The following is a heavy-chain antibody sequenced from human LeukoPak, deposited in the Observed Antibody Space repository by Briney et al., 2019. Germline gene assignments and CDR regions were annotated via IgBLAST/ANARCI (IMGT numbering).Heavy chain of an antibody. Sequence: GASVKVSCKASGYTFTGYYMHWVRQAPGQGLEWMGWIDPNSGGTNYAQKFQGWVTMTRDTSISTAYMELSRLRSDDTAVYYCARAPDYYYDSPGGDAFDIWGQGTMVTVSS. CDR1: GYTFTGYY. CDR3: ARAPDYYYDSPGGDAFDI. CDR2: IDPNSGGT. D-gene: IGHD3-22*01. J-gene: IGHJ3*02. V-gene: IGHV1-2*04.